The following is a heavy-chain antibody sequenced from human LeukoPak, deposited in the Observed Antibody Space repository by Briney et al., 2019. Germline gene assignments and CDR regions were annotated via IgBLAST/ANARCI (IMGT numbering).Heavy chain of an antibody. V-gene: IGHV3-7*01. Sequence: GGSLRLSCVASGFTFSSYGMHWVRQAPGKGLEWVANINQEGSERNYVDSVRGRFTISRDNAKSSVFLQMNSLRADDTAVYYCARDGYPYAMDVCGQGTTVTVFS. D-gene: IGHD6-25*01. CDR2: INQEGSER. J-gene: IGHJ6*02. CDR1: GFTFSSYG. CDR3: ARDGYPYAMDV.